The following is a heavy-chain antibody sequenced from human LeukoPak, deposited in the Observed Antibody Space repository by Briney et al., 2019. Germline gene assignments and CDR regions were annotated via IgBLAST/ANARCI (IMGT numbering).Heavy chain of an antibody. Sequence: SETLSLTCTVSGGSMNQYYWSWIRQPAGKGLEWIGRMYTSGTTKYNPSLRSRVTMSVDTSKNQFSLKLSSVTAADTAVYYCARGPNYDILTGYYRNYYHMDVWGKGTTVTISS. D-gene: IGHD3-9*01. CDR1: GGSMNQYY. J-gene: IGHJ6*03. V-gene: IGHV4-4*07. CDR3: ARGPNYDILTGYYRNYYHMDV. CDR2: MYTSGTT.